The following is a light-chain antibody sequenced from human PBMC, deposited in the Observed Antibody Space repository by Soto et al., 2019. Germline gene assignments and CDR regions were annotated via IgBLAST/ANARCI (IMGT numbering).Light chain of an antibody. V-gene: IGLV2-23*01. CDR1: SSDVGSYNL. Sequence: QAVLTQPASVSGSPGQSITISCTGTSSDVGSYNLVSWYQQHPGKAPKLMIYEGSKRPSGVSNRLSGSKSGNTASLTISGLQAEDEADYYCCSYAGSSNWVFGGGTKLTVL. J-gene: IGLJ3*02. CDR2: EGS. CDR3: CSYAGSSNWV.